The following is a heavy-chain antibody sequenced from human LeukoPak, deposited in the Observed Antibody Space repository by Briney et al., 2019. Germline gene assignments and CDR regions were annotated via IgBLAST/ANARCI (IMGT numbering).Heavy chain of an antibody. J-gene: IGHJ4*02. D-gene: IGHD2-8*01. V-gene: IGHV3-20*04. CDR2: ISRNGGST. CDR3: ERGFRNGPFDC. Sequence: GGSLRLSCEASGFTFDNYGMSWVRQPPGKGLEGVSGISRNGGSTDYADSVNGRFTISRDNAKNSHFLQMNSLRVEDTAFYYCERGFRNGPFDCWGQGALVTVSS. CDR1: GFTFDNYG.